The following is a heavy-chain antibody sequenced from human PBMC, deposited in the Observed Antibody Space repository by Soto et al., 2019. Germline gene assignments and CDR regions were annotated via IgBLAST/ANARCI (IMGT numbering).Heavy chain of an antibody. CDR3: ASSAYFDWLPDAFDI. D-gene: IGHD3-9*01. Sequence: GASVKVSCKASGGTFSSYAISWVRQAPGQGLEWMGGIIPIFGTANYAQKFQGRVTITADESTSTAYMELSSLRSEDTAVYYCASSAYFDWLPDAFDIWGQGTMVTVSS. V-gene: IGHV1-69*13. CDR1: GGTFSSYA. J-gene: IGHJ3*02. CDR2: IIPIFGTA.